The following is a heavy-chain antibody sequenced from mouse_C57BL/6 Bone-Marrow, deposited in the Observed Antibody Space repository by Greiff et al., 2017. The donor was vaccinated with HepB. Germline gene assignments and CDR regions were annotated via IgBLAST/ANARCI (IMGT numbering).Heavy chain of an antibody. Sequence: QVHVKQSGAELARPGASVKLSCKASGYTFTSYGISWVKQRTGQGLEWIGEIYPRSGNTYYNEKFKGKATLTADKSSSTAYMELRSLTSEDSAVYFCASRGLGPFAYWGQGTLVTVSA. D-gene: IGHD4-1*01. CDR2: IYPRSGNT. CDR1: GYTFTSYG. CDR3: ASRGLGPFAY. J-gene: IGHJ3*01. V-gene: IGHV1-81*01.